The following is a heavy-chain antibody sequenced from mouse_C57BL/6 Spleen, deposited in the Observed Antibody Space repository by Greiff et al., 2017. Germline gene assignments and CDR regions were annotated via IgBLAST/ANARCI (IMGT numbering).Heavy chain of an antibody. V-gene: IGHV1-80*01. J-gene: IGHJ4*01. Sequence: QVQLQQSGAELVKPGASVKISCKASGYAFSSYWMNWVKQRPGKGLEWIGQIDPGDGDTNYNGKFKGKATLTADKSSSTAYMQLSSLTAEDSAVYFCARHDYDGRDYAMDYWGQGTSVTVSS. CDR2: IDPGDGDT. CDR1: GYAFSSYW. D-gene: IGHD2-4*01. CDR3: ARHDYDGRDYAMDY.